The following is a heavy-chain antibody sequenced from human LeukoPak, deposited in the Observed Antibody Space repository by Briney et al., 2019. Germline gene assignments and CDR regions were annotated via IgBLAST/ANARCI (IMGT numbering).Heavy chain of an antibody. CDR3: AKSEGGTSRRPFDY. CDR1: GFTFSNYV. Sequence: PGGSLRLSCAASGFTFSNYVMSWVRQAPGKGLEWVSIISVSSGSTYYADSVKGRFTISRDNSKNTLYLQMNSLRAEDTAVCYCAKSEGGTSRRPFDYWGQGTLVTVSS. V-gene: IGHV3-23*01. J-gene: IGHJ4*02. CDR2: ISVSSGST. D-gene: IGHD2-2*01.